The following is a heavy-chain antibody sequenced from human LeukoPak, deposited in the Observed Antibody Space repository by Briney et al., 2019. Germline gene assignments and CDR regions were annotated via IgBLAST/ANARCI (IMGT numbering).Heavy chain of an antibody. D-gene: IGHD5-18*01. Sequence: ASVKVSCKASGYTFSNYDIIWVRQATGQGLEWMGWMNPNSGNTGYTQNFQGRVTMTRNTSISTAYMELSSLRSEDTAVYYCARGGRKGIQLWFSPYYYYGMDVWGQGTTVTVSS. CDR3: ARGGRKGIQLWFSPYYYYGMDV. V-gene: IGHV1-8*01. CDR2: MNPNSGNT. CDR1: GYTFSNYD. J-gene: IGHJ6*02.